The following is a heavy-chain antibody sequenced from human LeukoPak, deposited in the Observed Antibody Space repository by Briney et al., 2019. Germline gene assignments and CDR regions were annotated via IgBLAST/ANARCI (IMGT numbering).Heavy chain of an antibody. CDR3: ARWTTTFLDY. V-gene: IGHV4-59*02. CDR1: GASVSSYY. D-gene: IGHD1-1*01. CDR2: IDNSGST. J-gene: IGHJ4*02. Sequence: KTSETPSLTCTVSGASVSSYYWSWFRQPPGKGLEWIGYIDNSGSTNYNPSLRSRVTISVDESKNQFSLKLSSVTAADTAVYYCARWTTTFLDYWGQGTLVTVSS.